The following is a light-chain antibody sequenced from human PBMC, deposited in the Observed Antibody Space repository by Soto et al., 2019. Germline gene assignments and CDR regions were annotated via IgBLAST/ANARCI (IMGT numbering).Light chain of an antibody. CDR1: SSNIGTNY. Sequence: QSVLTQPPSASGTPGQRVTISCSGGSSNIGTNYVYWYQQLPGTAPKLLIYRNNLRPSGVPDRFSASKSGTSASLAITGLRADDEADYYCQSYASSLSANFVFGTGTKLTVL. CDR2: RNN. V-gene: IGLV1-47*01. CDR3: QSYASSLSANFV. J-gene: IGLJ1*01.